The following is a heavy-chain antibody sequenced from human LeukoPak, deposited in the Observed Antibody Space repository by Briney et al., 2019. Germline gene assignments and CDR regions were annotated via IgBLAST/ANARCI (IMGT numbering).Heavy chain of an antibody. CDR2: IYSGGST. V-gene: IGHV3-53*01. D-gene: IGHD4-17*01. CDR3: ARGSYGDSFDY. J-gene: IGHJ4*02. Sequence: GGSLRLSCAASGFTVSSNYTSWVRQAPGKGLEWVSVIYSGGSTYYADSVKGRFTISRDNSKNTLYLQMNSLRAEDTAVYYCARGSYGDSFDYWGQGTLVTVSS. CDR1: GFTVSSNY.